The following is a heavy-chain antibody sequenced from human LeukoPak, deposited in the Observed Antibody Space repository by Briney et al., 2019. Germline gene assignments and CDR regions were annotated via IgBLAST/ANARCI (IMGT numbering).Heavy chain of an antibody. D-gene: IGHD2-2*01. V-gene: IGHV1-18*01. CDR1: GYTFSNFG. Sequence: ASVKASFKTSGYTFSNFGINWVRQAPGQGLEWMGWISGNNDNPNYGRKFQGRFTVTTDSSTSTAYMELRNLRFDDTAVYYCARDGTSTDDYWGQGTLVTVSS. J-gene: IGHJ4*02. CDR2: ISGNNDNP. CDR3: ARDGTSTDDY.